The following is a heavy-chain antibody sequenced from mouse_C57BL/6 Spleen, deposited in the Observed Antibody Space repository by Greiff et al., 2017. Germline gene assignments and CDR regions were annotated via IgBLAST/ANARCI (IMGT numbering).Heavy chain of an antibody. CDR2: IYPRSGNT. V-gene: IGHV1-81*01. CDR1: GYTFTSYG. D-gene: IGHD1-1*01. J-gene: IGHJ3*01. Sequence: VHLVESGAELARPGASVKLSCKASGYTFTSYGISWVKQRTGQGLEWIGEIYPRSGNTYYNEKFKGKATLTADKSSSTAYMELRSLTSEDSAVYFCARDYYGSSSAWFAYWGQGTLVTVSA. CDR3: ARDYYGSSSAWFAY.